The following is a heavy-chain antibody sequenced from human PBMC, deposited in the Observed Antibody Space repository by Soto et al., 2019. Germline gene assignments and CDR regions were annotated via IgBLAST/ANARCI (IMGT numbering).Heavy chain of an antibody. Sequence: PSVTLSLTCTVSGGSISSYYWSWIRKTPGKGLEWIGYIYYSGSTNYNPSLKSRVTISVNTSENQFSLKLSSVTAADTAVYYCARHIALSGSFPFDYWGQGTLVTVSS. CDR1: GGSISSYY. J-gene: IGHJ4*02. CDR3: ARHIALSGSFPFDY. CDR2: IYYSGST. V-gene: IGHV4-59*08. D-gene: IGHD3-3*01.